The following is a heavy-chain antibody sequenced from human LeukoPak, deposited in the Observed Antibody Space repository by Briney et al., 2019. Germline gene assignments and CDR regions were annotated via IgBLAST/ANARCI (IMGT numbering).Heavy chain of an antibody. J-gene: IGHJ4*02. Sequence: GGSLRLSCAASGFSFSSYAMSWVRQAPGKGLEWVSAVSGSGESTYYADSVKDRFTISRDNSKNTLYLQMSSLGAEDTAVYYCAKNRGNYYYFDYWGQGTLVTVSS. CDR1: GFSFSSYA. V-gene: IGHV3-23*01. D-gene: IGHD4-11*01. CDR3: AKNRGNYYYFDY. CDR2: VSGSGEST.